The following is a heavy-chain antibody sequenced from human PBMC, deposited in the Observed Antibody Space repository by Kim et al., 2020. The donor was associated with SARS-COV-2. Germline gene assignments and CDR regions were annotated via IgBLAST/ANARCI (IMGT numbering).Heavy chain of an antibody. CDR3: ARGLTAGCRGPGWYYYYGMDV. Sequence: GGSLRLSCAASGFTFSDYYMRWIRQAPGKGLEWVSFITNSSSNTNYADSVKCRFTISRDNAKNSLYLQMNSLRAEDTAVYYCARGLTAGCRGPGWYYYYGMDVWGQGTTVTVSS. D-gene: IGHD2-21*02. J-gene: IGHJ6*02. V-gene: IGHV3-11*06. CDR1: GFTFSDYY. CDR2: ITNSSSNT.